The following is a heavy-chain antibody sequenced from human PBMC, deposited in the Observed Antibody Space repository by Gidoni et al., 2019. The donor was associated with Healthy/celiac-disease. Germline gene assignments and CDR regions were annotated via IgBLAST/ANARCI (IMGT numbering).Heavy chain of an antibody. CDR1: GGSISSGSYY. CDR3: ARDRKRGIDY. CDR2: IYTSGIT. D-gene: IGHD7-27*01. Sequence: QVQLQESGPGLVKPSQTLSLTCTGSGGSISSGSYYWSWIRQPAGKGLEWHGRIYTSGITNYNPSLKSRVTISVDTSKHQFSLKLSSVSAADTAVYYCARDRKRGIDYWGQGTLVTVSS. V-gene: IGHV4-61*02. J-gene: IGHJ4*02.